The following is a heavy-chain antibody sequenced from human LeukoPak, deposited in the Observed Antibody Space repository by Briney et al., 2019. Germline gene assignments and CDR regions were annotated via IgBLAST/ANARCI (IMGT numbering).Heavy chain of an antibody. CDR1: GYTFTSYD. Sequence: EASVKVSCKASGYTFTSYDINWVRQATGQGLEWMGWMNPNSGNTGYAQKFQGRVTMTRNTSISTAYMELSSLRSEDTAVYYCARTLGTFYQDTSGYVGVDYWGQGTLVTVSS. CDR2: MNPNSGNT. J-gene: IGHJ4*02. V-gene: IGHV1-8*01. CDR3: ARTLGTFYQDTSGYVGVDY. D-gene: IGHD3-22*01.